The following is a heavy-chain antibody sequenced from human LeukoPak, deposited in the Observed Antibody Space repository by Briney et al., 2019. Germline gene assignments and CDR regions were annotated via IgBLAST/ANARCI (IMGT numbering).Heavy chain of an antibody. CDR3: ARDPGWLQFDY. J-gene: IGHJ4*02. V-gene: IGHV3-7*01. Sequence: GGSLRLSCAASGFTFSSYWMSWVRQAPGKGLEWVANIKEDGSEKYYLDSVKGRFTISRDNAKNSLYLQMNSLRAEDTAVYYCARDPGWLQFDYWGQGTLATVSS. CDR2: IKEDGSEK. CDR1: GFTFSSYW. D-gene: IGHD5-24*01.